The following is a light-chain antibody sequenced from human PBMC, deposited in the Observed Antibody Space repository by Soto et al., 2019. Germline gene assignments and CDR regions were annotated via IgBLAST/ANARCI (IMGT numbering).Light chain of an antibody. CDR1: QSVTNNY. CDR2: DAS. J-gene: IGKJ1*01. Sequence: EIVLTHSPDTLSLSPGERATLSCRASQSVTNNYLAWYQQRPGQAPRLVIYDASSRATGIPDRFSASGSGTEFTLTISRLEPEDFAVYYCQQYGSSPWTFGQGTKVEIK. CDR3: QQYGSSPWT. V-gene: IGKV3-20*01.